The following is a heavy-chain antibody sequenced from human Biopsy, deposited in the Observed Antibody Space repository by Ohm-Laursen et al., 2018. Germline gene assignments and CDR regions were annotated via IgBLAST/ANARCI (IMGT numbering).Heavy chain of an antibody. V-gene: IGHV4-4*07. Sequence: SQTLSLTCSVSGGSVDDYFWNWIRQPAGKGLEWIGRIYSTGRSSAYHPSFQSRVTMSLDTSNKQFSLKLTSVTAADTAVYYCARTPGVAVAGRFLDLWGRGTLVTVSS. CDR2: IYSTGRSS. CDR3: ARTPGVAVAGRFLDL. D-gene: IGHD6-19*01. CDR1: GGSVDDYF. J-gene: IGHJ2*01.